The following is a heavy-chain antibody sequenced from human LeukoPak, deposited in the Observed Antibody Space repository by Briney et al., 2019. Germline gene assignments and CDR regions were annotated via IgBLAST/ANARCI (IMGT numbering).Heavy chain of an antibody. CDR1: GGSFSGYY. CDR2: INHSGST. V-gene: IGHV4-34*01. CDR3: ARGQGIAAAGCLDY. J-gene: IGHJ4*02. D-gene: IGHD6-13*01. Sequence: SETLSLTCAVYGGSFSGYYWSWNRQPPGKGLEWIGEINHSGSTNYNPSLKSRVTISVDTSKNQFSLKLSSVTAADTAVYYCARGQGIAAAGCLDYWGQGTLVTVSS.